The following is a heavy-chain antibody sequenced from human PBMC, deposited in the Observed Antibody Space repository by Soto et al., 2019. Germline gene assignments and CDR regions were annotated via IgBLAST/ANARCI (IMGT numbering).Heavy chain of an antibody. D-gene: IGHD2-21*02. CDR3: ARGGGIVVVTAPYDH. CDR2: INAGNGNT. Sequence: GASVKVSCKASGYTFTSSAVQWVRQARGQRLEWMGWINAGNGNTKYSQKFQGRVTITRDTSASTAYMELSSLRSEDTAVYYCARGGGIVVVTAPYDHWGQGTLVTVSS. J-gene: IGHJ4*02. V-gene: IGHV1-3*01. CDR1: GYTFTSSA.